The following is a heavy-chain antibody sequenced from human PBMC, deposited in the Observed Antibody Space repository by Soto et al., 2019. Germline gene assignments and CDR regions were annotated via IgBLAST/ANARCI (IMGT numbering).Heavy chain of an antibody. CDR1: GRSRSGRGCY. CDR3: PRSSDY. D-gene: IGHD2-2*01. CDR2: IYYSGST. V-gene: IGHV4-31*03. Sequence: TYSVAGRSRSGRGCYWSWIRQHPGKGLEWIGYIYYSGSTYYNPSLKSRLTISVDTSKNQFSLKLSSVTAADTAVYYCPRSSDYWGQGYLVTVSS. J-gene: IGHJ4*02.